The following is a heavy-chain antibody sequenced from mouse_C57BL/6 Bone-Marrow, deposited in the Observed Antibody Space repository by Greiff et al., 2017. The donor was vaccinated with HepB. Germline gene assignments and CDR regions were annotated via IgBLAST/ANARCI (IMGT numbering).Heavy chain of an antibody. CDR2: IDPSDSYT. Sequence: QVQLQQPGAELVMPGASVKLSCKASGYTFTSYWMHWVKQRPGQGLEWIGEIDPSDSYTNYNQKFKGKSTLTVDKSSSTAYMHLSSLTSEDSAVYYCARDYYGSSYVGFDYWGQGTTLTVSS. D-gene: IGHD1-1*01. CDR1: GYTFTSYW. CDR3: ARDYYGSSYVGFDY. V-gene: IGHV1-69*01. J-gene: IGHJ2*01.